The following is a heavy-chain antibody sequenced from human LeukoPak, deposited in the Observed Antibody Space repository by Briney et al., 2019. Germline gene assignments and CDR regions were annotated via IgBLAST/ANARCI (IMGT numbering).Heavy chain of an antibody. V-gene: IGHV3-48*01. D-gene: IGHD6-19*01. CDR2: ISSSSSTI. J-gene: IGHJ5*02. CDR3: ARDSRYSSGPALDWVDP. CDR1: GFTFSSYS. Sequence: PGGSLRLSCAASGFTFSSYSMNWVRQAPGKGLEWVSYISSSSSTIYYADSVKGRFTISRDNAKNSLYLQMNSLRAEDTAVYYCARDSRYSSGPALDWVDPWGQGTLVTVSS.